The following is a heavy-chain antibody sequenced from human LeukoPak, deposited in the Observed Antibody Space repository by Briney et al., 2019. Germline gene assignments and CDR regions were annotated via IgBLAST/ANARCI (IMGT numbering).Heavy chain of an antibody. V-gene: IGHV3-48*01. CDR2: ISSSSSTI. J-gene: IGHJ4*02. CDR1: GFTFSSYS. CDR3: AREGGYSYGPFDY. D-gene: IGHD5-18*01. Sequence: GGSLRLSCAASGFTFSSYSMNWVRQAPGKGLEWVSYISSSSSTIYYADSVKGRFTTSRDNAKNSLYLQMNSLRAEDTAVYYCAREGGYSYGPFDYWGQGTLVTVSS.